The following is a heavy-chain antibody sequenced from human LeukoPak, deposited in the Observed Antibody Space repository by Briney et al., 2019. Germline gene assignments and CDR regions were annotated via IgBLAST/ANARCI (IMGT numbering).Heavy chain of an antibody. CDR3: APRGVAVAGTRSIDY. CDR2: ISSSSSYI. Sequence: GGSLRLSCAASGFTFSSYSMNWVRQAPGKGLEWVSSISSSSSYIYYADSVKGRFTISRDNAKNSLYLQMNSLRAEDTAVYYCAPRGVAVAGTRSIDYWGQGTLVTVSS. V-gene: IGHV3-21*01. D-gene: IGHD6-19*01. J-gene: IGHJ4*02. CDR1: GFTFSSYS.